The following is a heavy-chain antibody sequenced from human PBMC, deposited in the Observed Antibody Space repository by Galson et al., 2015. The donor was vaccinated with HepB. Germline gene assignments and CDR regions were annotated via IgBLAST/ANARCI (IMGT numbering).Heavy chain of an antibody. Sequence: SLRLSCAASGFTFSSYAMHWVRQAPGKGLEWVAVISYDGSNKYYADSVKGRFTISRDNSKNTLYLQMNSPRAEDTAVYYCANADPDIVVVPAAPFDYWGQGTLVTVSS. J-gene: IGHJ4*02. D-gene: IGHD2-2*01. V-gene: IGHV3-30-3*01. CDR2: ISYDGSNK. CDR3: ANADPDIVVVPAAPFDY. CDR1: GFTFSSYA.